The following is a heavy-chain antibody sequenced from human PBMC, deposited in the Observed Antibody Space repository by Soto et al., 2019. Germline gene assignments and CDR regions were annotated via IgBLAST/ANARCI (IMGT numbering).Heavy chain of an antibody. CDR3: ARSGSYRCNFDY. V-gene: IGHV4-59*01. D-gene: IGHD3-16*02. CDR1: GGSISSYY. CDR2: IYYSGST. J-gene: IGHJ4*02. Sequence: SETLSLTCTVSGGSISSYYWSWIRQPPGKGLEWIGYIYYSGSTNYNPSLKSRLTISVDTSKNQFSLKLSSVTAADTAVYYCARSGSYRCNFDYWGQGTLVTVSS.